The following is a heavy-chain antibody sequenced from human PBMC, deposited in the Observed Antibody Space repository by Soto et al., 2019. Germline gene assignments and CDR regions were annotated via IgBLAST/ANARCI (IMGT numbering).Heavy chain of an antibody. CDR3: ARPARECSSPGCAN. J-gene: IGHJ4*02. CDR2: INQDGSES. CDR1: GLTFRSYW. V-gene: IGHV3-7*01. D-gene: IGHD2-2*01. Sequence: PGGSLRLSCVVSGLTFRSYWMSWVRQAPGKGLEWVANINQDGSESYYVDSVKGRFTISRDNAKNSLYLQMTSLRAEDTAVYYCARPARECSSPGCANWGQGTLV.